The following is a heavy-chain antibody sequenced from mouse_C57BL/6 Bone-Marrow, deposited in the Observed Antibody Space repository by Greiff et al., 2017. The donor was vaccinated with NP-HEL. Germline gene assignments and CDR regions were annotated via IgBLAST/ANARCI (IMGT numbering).Heavy chain of an antibody. J-gene: IGHJ2*01. Sequence: EVHLVESGAELVRPGASVKLSCTASGFNIKDDYMHWVKQRPEQGLEWIGWIDPENGDTEYASKFQGKATITADTSSNTAYLQLSSLTSDDTAVYYCTTEEVDYWGQGTTLTVSS. CDR1: GFNIKDDY. CDR3: TTEEVDY. V-gene: IGHV14-4*01. CDR2: IDPENGDT.